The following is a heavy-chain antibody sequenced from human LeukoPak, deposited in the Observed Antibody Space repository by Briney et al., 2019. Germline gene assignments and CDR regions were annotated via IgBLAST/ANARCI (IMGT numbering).Heavy chain of an antibody. D-gene: IGHD5-24*01. CDR3: ARVEMATISRRRYFDY. V-gene: IGHV4-34*01. CDR2: INHSGST. Sequence: SETLSLTCAVYGGSFSGYYWSWIRQPPGKGLEWVGEINHSGSTNYNSSLKSRVTISVDTSKNQFSLKLSSVTAADTAVYYCARVEMATISRRRYFDYWGQGTLVTVSS. J-gene: IGHJ4*02. CDR1: GGSFSGYY.